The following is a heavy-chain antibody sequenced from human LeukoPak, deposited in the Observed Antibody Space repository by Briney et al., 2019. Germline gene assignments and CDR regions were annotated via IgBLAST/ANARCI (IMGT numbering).Heavy chain of an antibody. J-gene: IGHJ4*02. CDR2: IYPGDSDT. Sequence: GESPKISCEGSGYRFTSYWIGWVRQMPGKGLEGMGMIYPGDSDTRYSPSFQGQVTISADKSISTAYLQWSSLKASDTAMYYCARVPIAVAANDYWGQGTLVTVSS. CDR3: ARVPIAVAANDY. V-gene: IGHV5-51*01. D-gene: IGHD6-19*01. CDR1: GYRFTSYW.